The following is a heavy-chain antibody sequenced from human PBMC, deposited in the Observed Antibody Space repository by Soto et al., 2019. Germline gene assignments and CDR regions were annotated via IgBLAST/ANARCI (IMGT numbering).Heavy chain of an antibody. Sequence: TAETLSLTCTVAGGSISSNYWHWIRQPPGKGLEWIGYIHYSGSTIYNPSLKSRVIISVDTSKNQFSLKLSSVTAADTAIYYCATSRGNFFDPWGQGTLVTVSS. CDR2: IHYSGST. J-gene: IGHJ5*02. V-gene: IGHV4-59*01. CDR3: ATSRGNFFDP. CDR1: GGSISSNY. D-gene: IGHD1-7*01.